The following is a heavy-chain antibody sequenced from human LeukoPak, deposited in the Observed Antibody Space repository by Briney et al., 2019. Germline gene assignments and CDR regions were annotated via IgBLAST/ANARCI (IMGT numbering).Heavy chain of an antibody. Sequence: SETLSLTCTVSGGSISSSSYYWGWIRQPPGKGLEWIGSIYYSGSTYYNPSLNSRVSMSLDTSKNQFSLRLSSVTAADTAVYFCVRSETIWYYFDYWGQGRLVTVSS. CDR2: IYYSGST. V-gene: IGHV4-39*07. CDR3: VRSETIWYYFDY. CDR1: GGSISSSSYY. J-gene: IGHJ4*02. D-gene: IGHD1-7*01.